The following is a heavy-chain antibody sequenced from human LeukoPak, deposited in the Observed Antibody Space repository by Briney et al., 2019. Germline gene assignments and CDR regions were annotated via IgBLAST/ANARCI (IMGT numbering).Heavy chain of an antibody. V-gene: IGHV3-23*01. CDR3: AKGGEYSSSSIDY. D-gene: IGHD6-6*01. J-gene: IGHJ4*02. Sequence: GGSLRLSCVASGFTFNTYAISWVRQAPGKGLDWVSSISVSGGRTYYADSVKGRFTISRDNSKNTLYLQMNSLRAEDTAVYYCAKGGEYSSSSIDYWGQGTLVTVSS. CDR2: ISVSGGRT. CDR1: GFTFNTYA.